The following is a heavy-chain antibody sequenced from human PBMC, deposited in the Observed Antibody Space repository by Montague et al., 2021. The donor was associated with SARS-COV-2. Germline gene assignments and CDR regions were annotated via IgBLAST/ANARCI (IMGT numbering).Heavy chain of an antibody. J-gene: IGHJ2*01. D-gene: IGHD3-10*01. V-gene: IGHV3-23*03. CDR1: GFTFSNYA. Sequence: SLRLSCAASGFTFSNYAMNWVRQAPGKGLEWVSVIFGSGSSTYYSGSVRGRFTVSRDNSKNTLYLQMNNLRAEDTAVYYCVKDGATVRGLINWYFDPWGRGTLVTVSS. CDR2: IFGSGSST. CDR3: VKDGATVRGLINWYFDP.